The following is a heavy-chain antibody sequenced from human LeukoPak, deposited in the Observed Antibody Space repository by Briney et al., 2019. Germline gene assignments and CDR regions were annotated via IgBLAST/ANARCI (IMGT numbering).Heavy chain of an antibody. Sequence: KSSETLSLTCTVSGGSISSYYWSWIRQPPGKGLEWIGYIYYSGSTNYKSSLKSRVTISVDTSKNQFSLKLSSVTAADTAVYYCARGLVTAMKTYNWFDPWGQGTLVTVSS. D-gene: IGHD2-21*02. CDR2: IYYSGST. CDR3: ARGLVTAMKTYNWFDP. CDR1: GGSISSYY. J-gene: IGHJ5*02. V-gene: IGHV4-59*08.